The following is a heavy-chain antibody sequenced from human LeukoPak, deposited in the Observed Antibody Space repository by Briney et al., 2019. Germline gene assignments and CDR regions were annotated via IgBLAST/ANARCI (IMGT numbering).Heavy chain of an antibody. V-gene: IGHV3-23*01. Sequence: PGGSLRLSCAASGFTFSSYPMSWVRQAPGKGREWVSTLRDSGTYTYYADSVIGRFTVSRDNSKNTVYLQMNSLRAEDAALYFCAKIPGSGRSYFDYWGQGTLVAISS. CDR3: AKIPGSGRSYFDY. J-gene: IGHJ4*02. CDR1: GFTFSSYP. D-gene: IGHD3-10*01. CDR2: LRDSGTYT.